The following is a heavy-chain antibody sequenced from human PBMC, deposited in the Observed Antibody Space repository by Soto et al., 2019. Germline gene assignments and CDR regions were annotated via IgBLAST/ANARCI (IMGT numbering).Heavy chain of an antibody. CDR3: ARDTALGNWNFDWFDP. CDR2: INAGNGNT. J-gene: IGHJ5*02. V-gene: IGHV1-3*01. D-gene: IGHD1-7*01. Sequence: ASVKVSCKASGYTFTSYAMHWVRQAPGQRLEWMGWINAGNGNTKYSQKFQGRVTITRDTSASTAYMELSSLRSEDTAVYYCARDTALGNWNFDWFDPWGQGTLVTVSS. CDR1: GYTFTSYA.